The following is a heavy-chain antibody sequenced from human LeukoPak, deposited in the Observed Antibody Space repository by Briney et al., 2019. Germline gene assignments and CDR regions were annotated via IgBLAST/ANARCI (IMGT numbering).Heavy chain of an antibody. D-gene: IGHD3-22*01. CDR2: ISNDGGGT. Sequence: GGSLRLSCAASGFNLGSYGMSWVRQAPGKGLEWVSSISNDGGGTFSADSARGRFTISRDNSKNTLFLQMDSLRAEDTALYFCAKGSSGYFFDHWGQGSLVTVSS. CDR1: GFNLGSYG. J-gene: IGHJ4*02. CDR3: AKGSSGYFFDH. V-gene: IGHV3-23*01.